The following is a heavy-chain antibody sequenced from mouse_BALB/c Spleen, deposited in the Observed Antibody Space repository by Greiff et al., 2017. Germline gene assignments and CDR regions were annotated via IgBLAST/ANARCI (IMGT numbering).Heavy chain of an antibody. Sequence: QVQLKESGAELVRPGTSVKVSCKASGYAFTNYLIEWVKQRPGQGLEWIGVINPGSGGTNYNEKFKGKATLTADKSSSTAYMQLSSLTSDDSAVYFCARTLEDYWGQGTSVTVSS. V-gene: IGHV1-54*01. J-gene: IGHJ4*01. CDR1: GYAFTNYL. CDR2: INPGSGGT. CDR3: ARTLEDY.